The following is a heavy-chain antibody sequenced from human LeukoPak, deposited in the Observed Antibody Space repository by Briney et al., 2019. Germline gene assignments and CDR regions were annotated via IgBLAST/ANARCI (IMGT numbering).Heavy chain of an antibody. CDR1: GFTFSTYW. CDR3: ARDQWWQFIAVAITSYFDS. V-gene: IGHV3-7*01. CDR2: IKQDGSEK. D-gene: IGHD6-19*01. J-gene: IGHJ4*02. Sequence: GGSLRLSCAASGFTFSTYWMSWVRQAPGKGLEWVANIKQDGSEKYYVDSVKGRFTISRDNAKDSLYLQMNSLRAEDTAVYYCARDQWWQFIAVAITSYFDSWGQGTLVTVSS.